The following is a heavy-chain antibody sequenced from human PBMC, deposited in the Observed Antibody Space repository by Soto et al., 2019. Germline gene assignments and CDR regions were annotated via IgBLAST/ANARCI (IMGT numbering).Heavy chain of an antibody. CDR2: INPNSGGT. J-gene: IGHJ4*02. D-gene: IGHD6-19*01. V-gene: IGHV1-2*04. CDR1: GYTFTGYY. CDR3: ARDSNRGYSSGWYYYFDY. Sequence: ASVKVSCKASGYTFTGYYMHWVRQAPGQGLEWMGWINPNSGGTNYAQKFQGWVTMTRDTSISTAYMELSRLRSDDTAVYYCARDSNRGYSSGWYYYFDYWGQGTLVTSPQ.